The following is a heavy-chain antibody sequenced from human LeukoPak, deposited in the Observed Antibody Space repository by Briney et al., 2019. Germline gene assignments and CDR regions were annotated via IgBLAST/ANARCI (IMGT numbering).Heavy chain of an antibody. D-gene: IGHD6-13*01. CDR3: AKDKAPGSWHTPSDF. V-gene: IGHV3-7*03. CDR2: IKPDGTEK. CDR1: GFTFSSYW. Sequence: GGSLRLSCAASGFTFSSYWMCWVRQAPGKGLEWVANIKPDGTEKQYVDSVKGRLTISRDNSKNTVFLQMNSLRADDTAKYYCAKDKAPGSWHTPSDFWGQGTLVTVSS. J-gene: IGHJ4*02.